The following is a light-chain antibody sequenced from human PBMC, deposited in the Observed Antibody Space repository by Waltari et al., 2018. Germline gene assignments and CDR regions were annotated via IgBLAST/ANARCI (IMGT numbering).Light chain of an antibody. V-gene: IGKV1-39*01. CDR2: GSS. J-gene: IGKJ1*01. CDR3: QQSYSTPWT. Sequence: DIQMTQSPSSLSASIGDRVPITCRASPSISTYLNWYKQQPAKVPKLLIYGSSTLQSGVPSRVSASGSETHFTLTISSLQPEDLATYYCQQSYSTPWTFGQGTKVEIK. CDR1: PSISTY.